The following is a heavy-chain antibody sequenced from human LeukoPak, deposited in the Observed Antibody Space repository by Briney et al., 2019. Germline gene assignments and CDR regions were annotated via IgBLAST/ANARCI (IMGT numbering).Heavy chain of an antibody. V-gene: IGHV1-2*06. CDR1: GYTFTGYY. J-gene: IGHJ3*02. D-gene: IGHD3-22*01. Sequence: ASVKVSCKDSGYTFTGYYLHWVRQAPGQGLEWMGRINPNSGGTNYAQKFQGRVTMTRDTSISTAYMELSRLRSDDTAMYYCARASYYYDGSGSAIDAFDIWGQGTMVTVSS. CDR3: ARASYYYDGSGSAIDAFDI. CDR2: INPNSGGT.